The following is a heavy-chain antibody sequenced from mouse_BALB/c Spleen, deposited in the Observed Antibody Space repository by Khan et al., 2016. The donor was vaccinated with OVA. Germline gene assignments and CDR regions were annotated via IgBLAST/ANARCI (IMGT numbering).Heavy chain of an antibody. J-gene: IGHJ4*01. V-gene: IGHV9-3-1*01. CDR1: GYTFTNYG. CDR2: IYTYTGEP. CDR3: ANGGGRAMDY. Sequence: QIQLVQSGPDLKKPGETVKISCKASGYTFTNYGINWVKQAPGKGLKWMGWIYTYTGEPTYADDFKGRFAFSLETYASTSYLQINNLKNEDTATYICANGGGRAMDYWGQGTSVTVSS.